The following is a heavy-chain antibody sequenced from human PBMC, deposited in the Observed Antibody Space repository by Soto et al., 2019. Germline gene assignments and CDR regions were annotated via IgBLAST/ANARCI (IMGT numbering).Heavy chain of an antibody. CDR1: GFTLSDHY. J-gene: IGHJ6*02. Sequence: EVQLVESGGGLVQPGGSLRLSYAASGFTLSDHYMDWVRQAPGKGLEWVGRSRNKANSYTTEYAASVKGRFTISRDDSKNSLYLQMNSLKTEDTAVYYCARSGGMDVWGQGTTVTVSS. D-gene: IGHD3-3*01. CDR2: SRNKANSYTT. CDR3: ARSGGMDV. V-gene: IGHV3-72*01.